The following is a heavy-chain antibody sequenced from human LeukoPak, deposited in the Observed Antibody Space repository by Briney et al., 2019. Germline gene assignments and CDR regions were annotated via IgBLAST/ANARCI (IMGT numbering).Heavy chain of an antibody. J-gene: IGHJ3*02. CDR1: GFTVSSNY. CDR3: ARAYCSSTTCYTYDAFDI. V-gene: IGHV3-21*01. D-gene: IGHD2-2*02. Sequence: GGSLRLSCAASGFTVSSNYMSWVRQAPGKGLEWVSSIDSSSSYMYYPDSVRGRFTISRDNAKNSLDLQMNSLRAEDTAVYFCARAYCSSTTCYTYDAFDIWGQGTMVTVSS. CDR2: IDSSSSYM.